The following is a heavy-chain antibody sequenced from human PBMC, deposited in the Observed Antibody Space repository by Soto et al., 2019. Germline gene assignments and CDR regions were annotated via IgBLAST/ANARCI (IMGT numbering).Heavy chain of an antibody. CDR2: IYPGDSDT. J-gene: IGHJ4*02. CDR1: GYTLTTYW. V-gene: IGHV5-51*01. Sequence: GESLKSSCKGSGYTLTTYWSGRVRQMPGKGLEWMGVIYPGDSDTIYSPSFQGQVTLSADKSISTAYLQWRSLQASDTAMYYCVRRPGCSTTTCYRELDYWGQGTLVTVSS. D-gene: IGHD2-2*01. CDR3: VRRPGCSTTTCYRELDY.